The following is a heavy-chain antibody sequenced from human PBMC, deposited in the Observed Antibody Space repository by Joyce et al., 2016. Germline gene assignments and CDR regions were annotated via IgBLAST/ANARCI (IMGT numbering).Heavy chain of an antibody. CDR1: GFTFNIYA. Sequence: QVQLVESGGGVAQPGRSLRLSCAASGFTFNIYAMQWVRQTPGTGLEWVAVISPDGSKKFYSDSVKDRFSISRDNSNKMVFVQMNSLRVEDTGVYYCARSPSNSWHTFDSWGQGTLVSVSS. J-gene: IGHJ4*02. D-gene: IGHD2-2*01. CDR3: ARSPSNSWHTFDS. V-gene: IGHV3-30-3*01. CDR2: ISPDGSKK.